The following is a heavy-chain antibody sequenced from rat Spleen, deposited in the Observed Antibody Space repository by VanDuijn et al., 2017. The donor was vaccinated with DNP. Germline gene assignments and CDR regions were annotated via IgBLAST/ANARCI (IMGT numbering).Heavy chain of an antibody. CDR3: TRDQGVTTVPTGNWFAY. V-gene: IGHV2S75*01. Sequence: QVQLKESGPVLVQASETLSLTCTVSGFSLTNYGVIWVRQSPEKGLEWMGIIWGHGSTDYNSALKSRLSINRDTSKSQVFLKMNSLQTDDTAIYYCTRDQGVTTVPTGNWFAYWGQGTLVAVSS. CDR2: IWGHGST. CDR1: GFSLTNYG. D-gene: IGHD1-1*01. J-gene: IGHJ3*01.